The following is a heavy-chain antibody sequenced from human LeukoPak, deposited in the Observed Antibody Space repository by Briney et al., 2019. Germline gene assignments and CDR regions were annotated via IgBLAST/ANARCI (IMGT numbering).Heavy chain of an antibody. V-gene: IGHV3-21*04. J-gene: IGHJ4*02. CDR2: ISSSSSYI. CDR3: AKAWYYDFWGVLYYFDY. D-gene: IGHD3-3*01. Sequence: GGSLRLSCAASGFTFSSYSMNWVRQAPGKGLEWVSSISSSSSYIYYADSVKGRFTISRDNSKNTLYLQTNSLRAEDTAVYYCAKAWYYDFWGVLYYFDYWGQGTLVTVSS. CDR1: GFTFSSYS.